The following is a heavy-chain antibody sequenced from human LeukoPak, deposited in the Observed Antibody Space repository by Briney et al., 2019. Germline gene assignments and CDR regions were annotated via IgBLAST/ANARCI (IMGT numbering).Heavy chain of an antibody. Sequence: GGSLRLSCAASGFTFSSYWMSWVRQAPGKGLEWVANIKQDGSEKYYVDSVKGRFTISRDNSKNTLYLQMNSLRVEDTALYYCARDGNSGYDLTYYYGMDVWAKGPRSPSP. D-gene: IGHD5-12*01. CDR3: ARDGNSGYDLTYYYGMDV. J-gene: IGHJ6*02. CDR1: GFTFSSYW. CDR2: IKQDGSEK. V-gene: IGHV3-7*01.